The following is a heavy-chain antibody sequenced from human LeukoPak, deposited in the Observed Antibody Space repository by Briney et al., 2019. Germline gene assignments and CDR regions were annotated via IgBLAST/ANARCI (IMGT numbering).Heavy chain of an antibody. Sequence: ASVKVSCKASGYTVTSYYMHWVRQGPGQGLEWMGIINPSGGSTSYAQKFQGRVTMTRDTSANTVYMELSSLRSEDTAVFYCVRGASSIAALNPFLSFDLWRRGTLVTVSS. V-gene: IGHV1-46*01. J-gene: IGHJ2*01. CDR3: VRGASSIAALNPFLSFDL. CDR1: GYTVTSYY. CDR2: INPSGGST. D-gene: IGHD6-6*01.